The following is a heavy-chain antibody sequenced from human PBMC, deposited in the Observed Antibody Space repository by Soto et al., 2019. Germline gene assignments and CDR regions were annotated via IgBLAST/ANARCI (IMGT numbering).Heavy chain of an antibody. Sequence: GGSLRLSCAASGFTVSSNYMSWGRQAPGEGLEWVSVIYSGGSTYYADSVKGRFTIFRDNSKNTLYLQMNSLRAEDTAMYYCASANGHCSGGRCYPIDHWGQGTLVTVSS. CDR3: ASANGHCSGGRCYPIDH. CDR2: IYSGGST. J-gene: IGHJ4*02. D-gene: IGHD2-15*01. CDR1: GFTVSSNY. V-gene: IGHV3-53*05.